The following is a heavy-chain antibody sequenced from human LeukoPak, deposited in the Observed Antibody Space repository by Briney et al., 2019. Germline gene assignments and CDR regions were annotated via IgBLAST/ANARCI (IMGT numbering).Heavy chain of an antibody. V-gene: IGHV1-18*01. J-gene: IGHJ4*02. CDR3: VVLWERLGELFFDF. Sequence: ASVKVSCKASGGTFSSYAISWVRQAPGQGLERMGWISGYNGDTNYAQNLQGRVTLTADTSMSTAYMELRSLRSEDTAVYYCVVLWERLGELFFDFWGQGTLVTVSS. CDR1: GGTFSSYA. CDR2: ISGYNGDT. D-gene: IGHD1-26*01.